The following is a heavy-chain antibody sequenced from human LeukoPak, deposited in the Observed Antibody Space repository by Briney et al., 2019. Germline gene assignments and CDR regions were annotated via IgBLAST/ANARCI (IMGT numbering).Heavy chain of an antibody. D-gene: IGHD2-8*01. CDR1: GGSINSYY. J-gene: IGHJ4*01. CDR2: IYYSGST. Sequence: SETLSLTCTVSGGSINSYYWSWIRQPPGKGLEWIGYIYYSGSTIYNPSLKSRVTISRDTSKNQFSLKLRSVTAADTAVYYCTSGGMVSGDYWGHGTLVTVSS. V-gene: IGHV4-59*01. CDR3: TSGGMVSGDY.